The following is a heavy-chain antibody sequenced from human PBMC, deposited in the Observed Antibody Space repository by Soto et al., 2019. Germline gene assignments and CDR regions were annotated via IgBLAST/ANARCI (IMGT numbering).Heavy chain of an antibody. Sequence: GGSLRLSCAASGFTLSDYYMSWFRQAPGKGLEWVSYITSRSSYTYYADSVQGRFTISRDDSKNMLYLQMDDLRVEDTAVYFCSREGYNWHYNWGQGTLVTVSS. V-gene: IGHV3-11*05. D-gene: IGHD1-7*01. J-gene: IGHJ1*01. CDR3: SREGYNWHYN. CDR2: ITSRSSYT. CDR1: GFTLSDYY.